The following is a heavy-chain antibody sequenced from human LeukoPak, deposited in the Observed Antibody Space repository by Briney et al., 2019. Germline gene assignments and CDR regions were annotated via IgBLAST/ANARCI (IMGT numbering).Heavy chain of an antibody. J-gene: IGHJ2*01. CDR1: GGSFSSYY. Sequence: SETLSLTCAVYGGSFSSYYWGWIRQPPGKGLEWIGSIYHSGSTNYNPSLKSRVTISVDKSKNQFSLKLSSVTAADTAVYYCARGYYYDSSFDLWGRGTLVTVSS. CDR3: ARGYYYDSSFDL. D-gene: IGHD3-22*01. V-gene: IGHV4-34*01. CDR2: IYHSGST.